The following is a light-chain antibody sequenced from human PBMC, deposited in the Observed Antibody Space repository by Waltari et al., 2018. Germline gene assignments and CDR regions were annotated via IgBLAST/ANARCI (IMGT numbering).Light chain of an antibody. CDR3: CSYAGNYIMI. J-gene: IGLJ2*01. Sequence: QSVLTQPRSVSGSRGQSVTISCTGIKSDVGAYDSVSWYQHHPGKVPKLMIYDVRRRPSGVPPRFSGSKSGNSASLTISGLQTEDEADYYCCSYAGNYIMIFGGGTKVTVL. V-gene: IGLV2-11*01. CDR1: KSDVGAYDS. CDR2: DVR.